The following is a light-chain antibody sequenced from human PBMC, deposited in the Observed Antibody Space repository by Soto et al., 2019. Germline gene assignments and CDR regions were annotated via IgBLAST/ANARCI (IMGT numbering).Light chain of an antibody. Sequence: QSVLTQPASVSWSPGQSITISCTGTSSDVGNYNYVSWYQQQSGKAPKLIIYEVSNRPSGVSNRFSGSKSGNTASLTISGLQAEDEADYYCSSFTSSRAYVFGIGTKVTVL. CDR3: SSFTSSRAYV. CDR1: SSDVGNYNY. V-gene: IGLV2-14*01. CDR2: EVS. J-gene: IGLJ1*01.